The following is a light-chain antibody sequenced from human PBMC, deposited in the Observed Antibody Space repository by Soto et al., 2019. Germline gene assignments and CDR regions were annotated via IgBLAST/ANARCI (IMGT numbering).Light chain of an antibody. CDR1: SSDVGGYNY. J-gene: IGLJ2*01. CDR2: DVS. CDR3: SSYTSSSTLGV. V-gene: IGLV2-14*01. Sequence: LTQPASVSGSPGQSITISCTGTSSDVGGYNYVSWYQQHPGKAPKLMIYDVSNRPSGVSNRFSGSKSGNTASLTISGLQAEDEADYYCSSYTSSSTLGVFGGGTQLTVL.